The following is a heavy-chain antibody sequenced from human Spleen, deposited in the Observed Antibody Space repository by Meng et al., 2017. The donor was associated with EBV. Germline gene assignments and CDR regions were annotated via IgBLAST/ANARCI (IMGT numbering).Heavy chain of an antibody. D-gene: IGHD5-12*01. Sequence: ELQLVESGXXLVKPGGSLSLSFAASGFTLGNYSMNWVRQAPGTGLEWVSSISSSSRFKHYADSVRGRFTISRDNAENSLYLQMNSLTAEDTAVYYCARAFGGYTYYFDYWGQGTLVTVSS. J-gene: IGHJ4*02. CDR1: GFTLGNYS. CDR2: ISSSSRFK. V-gene: IGHV3-21*01. CDR3: ARAFGGYTYYFDY.